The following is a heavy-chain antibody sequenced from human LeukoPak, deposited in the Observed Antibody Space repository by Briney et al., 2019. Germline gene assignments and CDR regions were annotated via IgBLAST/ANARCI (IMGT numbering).Heavy chain of an antibody. Sequence: GGSLRLSCAASGFTFSSYAMSWVRQAPGKGLEWVSAISGSGGSTYCAESVKGRFTISRDNSKNTLYLQMNSLRAEDTAVYYCAKDRDYYYYYMDVWGKGTTVTVSS. V-gene: IGHV3-23*01. CDR2: ISGSGGST. J-gene: IGHJ6*03. CDR1: GFTFSSYA. CDR3: AKDRDYYYYYMDV.